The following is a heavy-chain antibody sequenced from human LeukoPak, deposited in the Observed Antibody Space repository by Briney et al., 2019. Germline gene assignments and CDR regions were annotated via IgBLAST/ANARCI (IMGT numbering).Heavy chain of an antibody. Sequence: GGSLRLSCAASGFTFGSYWMYWVRQAPGMGLVWVSRITSDGTSTSYADSVKGRFTISRDNAKNTLYLQMNSLRAEDTAVYFCVRPWNYWGQGALVTVSS. CDR1: GFTFGSYW. CDR2: ITSDGTST. CDR3: VRPWNY. J-gene: IGHJ4*02. V-gene: IGHV3-74*01. D-gene: IGHD1-1*01.